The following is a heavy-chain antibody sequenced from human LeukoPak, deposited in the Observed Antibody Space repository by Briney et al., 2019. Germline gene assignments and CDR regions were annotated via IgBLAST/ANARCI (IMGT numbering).Heavy chain of an antibody. CDR3: ARGGYGGNSQNAFDI. J-gene: IGHJ3*02. CDR1: GGTFSGYA. CDR2: IIPIFGTA. D-gene: IGHD4-23*01. V-gene: IGHV1-69*13. Sequence: SVKVSCKASGGTFSGYAISWVRQAPGQGLEWMGGIIPIFGTANYAQKFQGRVTITADESTSTAYMELSSLRSEDTAVYYCARGGYGGNSQNAFDIWGQGTMVTVSS.